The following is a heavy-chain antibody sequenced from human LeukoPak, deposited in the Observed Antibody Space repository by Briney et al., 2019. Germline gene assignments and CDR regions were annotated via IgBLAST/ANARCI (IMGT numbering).Heavy chain of an antibody. CDR2: ISSSSSYI. CDR3: ASYLTTATTSGLGY. CDR1: GFTFSSYS. D-gene: IGHD1-1*01. Sequence: KSGGSLRLSCAASGFTFSSYSLNWVRQAPGEGLEWVSSISSSSSYIYYADSVKGRFTISRDNAKNSLYLQMNSLRAEDTAVYYCASYLTTATTSGLGYWGQGTLVTVSS. V-gene: IGHV3-21*01. J-gene: IGHJ4*02.